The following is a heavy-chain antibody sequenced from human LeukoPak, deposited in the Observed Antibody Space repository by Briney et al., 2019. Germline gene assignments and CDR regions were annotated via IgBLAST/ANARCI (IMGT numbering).Heavy chain of an antibody. V-gene: IGHV1-18*01. CDR1: GYTFTSYG. J-gene: IGHJ4*02. Sequence: GASVKVSCKASGYTFTSYGISWVRQAPGQGLEWRGWISAYNGNTNYAQKLQGRVTMTTDTSTSTAYMELRSLRSDDTAVYYCARGLRYYYDSSGYYYFDYWGQGTLVTVSS. D-gene: IGHD3-22*01. CDR2: ISAYNGNT. CDR3: ARGLRYYYDSSGYYYFDY.